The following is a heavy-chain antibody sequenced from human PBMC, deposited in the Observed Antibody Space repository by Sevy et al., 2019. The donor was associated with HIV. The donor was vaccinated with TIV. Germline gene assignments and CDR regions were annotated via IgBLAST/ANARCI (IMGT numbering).Heavy chain of an antibody. CDR2: INPNSGGT. CDR1: GYTFTGYY. V-gene: IGHV1-2*02. CDR3: ARDNIVVVPEMEDAFDI. J-gene: IGHJ3*02. Sequence: ASVKVSCKASGYTFTGYYMHWVRQAPGQGLEWMGWINPNSGGTNYAQKFQGRITMTRDTSISTAYMEMSRLRSDDTAVYDCARDNIVVVPEMEDAFDIWGQGTMVTVSS. D-gene: IGHD2-2*01.